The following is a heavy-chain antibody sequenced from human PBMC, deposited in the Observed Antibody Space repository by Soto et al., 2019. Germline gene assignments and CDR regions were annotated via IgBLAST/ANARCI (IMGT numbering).Heavy chain of an antibody. Sequence: QVQLVQSGAEVKKPGASVKVSCKASGYTFTSYGISWVRQAPGQGLEGMGWISAYNGNTNYAQKLQGRVTMTTDTSTSTAYMELRSLRSDDTAVYYCARDRGMITFGGVIVRPGDYWGQGTLVTVSS. V-gene: IGHV1-18*04. J-gene: IGHJ4*02. D-gene: IGHD3-16*02. CDR2: ISAYNGNT. CDR3: ARDRGMITFGGVIVRPGDY. CDR1: GYTFTSYG.